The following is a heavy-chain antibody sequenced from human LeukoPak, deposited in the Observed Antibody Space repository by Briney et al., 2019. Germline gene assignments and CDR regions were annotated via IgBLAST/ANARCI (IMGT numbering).Heavy chain of an antibody. V-gene: IGHV1-69*05. J-gene: IGHJ3*02. CDR2: IIPIFGTA. D-gene: IGHD6-19*01. Sequence: GSSVKVSCKASGGTFSSYAISWVRQAPGQGLEWMGRIIPIFGTANYAQKFQGRVTITTDESTSTAYMELSGLRSEDTAVYYCARDQIAVAGNAFDIWGQGTMVTVSS. CDR3: ARDQIAVAGNAFDI. CDR1: GGTFSSYA.